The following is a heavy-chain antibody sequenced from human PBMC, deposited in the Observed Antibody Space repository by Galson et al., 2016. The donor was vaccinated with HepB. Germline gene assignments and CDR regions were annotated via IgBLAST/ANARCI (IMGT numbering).Heavy chain of an antibody. Sequence: SLRLSCAASGFMFSSYAMHWVRQAPGKGLAWVAFVSYDGTNQYYTDSVKGRFTISRDNSKSTLYLQMNGLRPEDSAPYYCAREVTYCSGGGCYYFDYWGQGTLVTVSS. J-gene: IGHJ4*02. V-gene: IGHV3-30-3*01. CDR3: AREVTYCSGGGCYYFDY. CDR2: VSYDGTNQ. D-gene: IGHD2-15*01. CDR1: GFMFSSYA.